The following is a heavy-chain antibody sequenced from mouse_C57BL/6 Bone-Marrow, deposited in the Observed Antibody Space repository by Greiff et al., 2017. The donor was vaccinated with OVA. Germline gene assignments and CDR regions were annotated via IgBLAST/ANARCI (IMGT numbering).Heavy chain of an antibody. J-gene: IGHJ4*01. CDR3: AKSSYDGHYYYAMDY. V-gene: IGHV2-9*01. CDR2: IWGGGST. CDR1: GFSLTSYG. D-gene: IGHD2-3*01. Sequence: VKLMESGPGLVAPSQSLSITCTVSGFSLTSYGVDWVRQPPGTGLEWLGVIWGGGSTNYNSALMSRLSISKDNSKSQVFLKMNSLQTDDTAMYYCAKSSYDGHYYYAMDYWGQGTSVTVSS.